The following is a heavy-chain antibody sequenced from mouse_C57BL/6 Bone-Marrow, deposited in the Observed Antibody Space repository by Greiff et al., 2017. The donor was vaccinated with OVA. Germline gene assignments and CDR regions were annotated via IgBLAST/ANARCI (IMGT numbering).Heavy chain of an antibody. CDR1: GYAFSSSW. Sequence: QVQLKQSGPELVKPGASVKISCKASGYAFSSSWMNWVKQRPGKGLEWIGRIYPGDGDTNYNGKFKGKATLTADKSSSTAYMQLSSLTSEDSAVYFCARSRQLRLPSAAWFAYWGQGTLVTVSA. CDR2: IYPGDGDT. J-gene: IGHJ3*01. CDR3: ARSRQLRLPSAAWFAY. D-gene: IGHD3-2*02. V-gene: IGHV1-82*01.